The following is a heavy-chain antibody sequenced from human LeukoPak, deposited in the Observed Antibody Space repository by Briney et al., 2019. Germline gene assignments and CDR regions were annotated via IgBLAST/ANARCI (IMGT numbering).Heavy chain of an antibody. CDR1: GGSISSYY. D-gene: IGHD3-3*01. V-gene: IGHV3-23*01. CDR3: AKEVKDTGYYHLDN. CDR2: ISGSGGST. Sequence: ETLSLTCTVSGGSISSYYWSWIRQPPGKGLEWVSAISGSGGSTYYADSVKGRFTISRDNSKNTLYLQMNRLRDEDTALFYCAKEVKDTGYYHLDNWGQGTLVTVSS. J-gene: IGHJ4*02.